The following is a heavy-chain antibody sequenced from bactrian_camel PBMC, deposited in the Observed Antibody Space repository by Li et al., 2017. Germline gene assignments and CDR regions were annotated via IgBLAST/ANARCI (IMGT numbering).Heavy chain of an antibody. D-gene: IGHD6*01. J-gene: IGHJ4*01. CDR1: GFTVSTYY. V-gene: IGHV3S5*01. CDR2: IYPDGSDR. CDR3: AADTVNLQMARWYTY. Sequence: VQLVESGGGLVQPGGSLRLSCAGSGFTVSTYYMSWVRQAPGKGLEWVSTIYPDGSDRYYVDSVQGRFTISRDNAQNTLYLQMNNLKPEDTAMYYCAADTVNLQMARWYTYWGQGTQVTVS.